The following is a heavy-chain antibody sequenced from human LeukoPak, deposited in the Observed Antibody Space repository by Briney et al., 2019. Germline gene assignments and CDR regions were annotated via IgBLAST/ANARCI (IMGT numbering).Heavy chain of an antibody. D-gene: IGHD4-11*01. CDR3: ARVGGSNPYYYYYGMDV. CDR2: INHSGST. J-gene: IGHJ6*02. CDR1: GGSFSGYY. Sequence: QVQLQESGPGLVKPSQTLSLTCAVYGGSFSGYYWSWIRQPPGKGLEWIGEINHSGSTNYNPSLKSRVTISVDTSKNQFSLKLSSVTAADTAVYYCARVGGSNPYYYYYGMDVWGRGTTVTVSS. V-gene: IGHV4-34*09.